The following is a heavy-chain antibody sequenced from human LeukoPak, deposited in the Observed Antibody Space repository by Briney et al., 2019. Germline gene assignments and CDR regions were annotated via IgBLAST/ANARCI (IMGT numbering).Heavy chain of an antibody. J-gene: IGHJ4*02. CDR1: GGSISSYY. Sequence: SETLSLTCTVSGGSISSYYWSWIRQPAGKGLEWIGRIYTSGSTNYNASLKSRVSMSVDTSKNQFSLKPSSVTAADTAVFYCARENSGSYREFDYWGQGTLDTVSS. V-gene: IGHV4-4*07. CDR2: IYTSGST. CDR3: ARENSGSYREFDY. D-gene: IGHD1-26*01.